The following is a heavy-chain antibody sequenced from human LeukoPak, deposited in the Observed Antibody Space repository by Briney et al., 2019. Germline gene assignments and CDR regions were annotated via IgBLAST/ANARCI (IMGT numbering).Heavy chain of an antibody. CDR3: ARRGSALEWFDP. V-gene: IGHV5-51*01. J-gene: IGHJ5*02. CDR1: GYSFSTYW. D-gene: IGHD3-3*01. Sequence: GESLKISCKGSGYSFSTYWIAWVRQMPGKGLEWMGVIYPGDSDTRHNPSFQGQVTISAYKSLSTAYLQWNSLKASDTAMYYCARRGSALEWFDPWGQGTLVIVSS. CDR2: IYPGDSDT.